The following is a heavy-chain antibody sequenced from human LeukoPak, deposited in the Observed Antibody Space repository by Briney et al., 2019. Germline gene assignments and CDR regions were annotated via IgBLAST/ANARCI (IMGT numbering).Heavy chain of an antibody. CDR2: INHNVNI. V-gene: IGHV4-34*01. CDR3: ARGRHEETTFRDYYYGLDV. CDR1: GGSVSGHF. J-gene: IGHJ6*02. D-gene: IGHD4-11*01. Sequence: SETLSLTCAVYGGSVSGHFWTWIRQPPEKGLEWIGEINHNVNINYNPSLKSRVTISVDTSKNQFSLKLTSVTAAGTAVYYCARGRHEETTFRDYYYGLDVWGQGTTVTVSS.